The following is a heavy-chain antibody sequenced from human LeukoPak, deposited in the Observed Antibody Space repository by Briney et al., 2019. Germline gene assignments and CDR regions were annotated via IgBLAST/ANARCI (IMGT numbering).Heavy chain of an antibody. V-gene: IGHV4-39*07. D-gene: IGHD2-21*02. CDR2: IYYSGST. CDR1: GGSISSSSYY. J-gene: IGHJ5*02. CDR3: ARVFVTAILNWFDP. Sequence: KPSETLSLTCTVSGGSISSSSYYWGWIRQPPGKGLEWIGSIYYSGSTYYNPSLKSRVTISVDKSKNQFSLKLSSVTAADTAVYYCARVFVTAILNWFDPWGQGTLVTVSA.